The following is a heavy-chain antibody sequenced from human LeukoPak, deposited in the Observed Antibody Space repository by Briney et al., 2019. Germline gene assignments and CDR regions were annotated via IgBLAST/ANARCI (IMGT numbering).Heavy chain of an antibody. V-gene: IGHV3-30*02. J-gene: IGHJ4*02. CDR1: GFTFSSYG. CDR3: AKDGPESIVVVPAAD. CDR2: IRYDGSNK. Sequence: GRSLRLSCAASGFTFSSYGMHWVRQAPGKGLEWVAFIRYDGSNKYYADSVKGRFTISRDNSKNTLYLQMNSLRAEDTAVYYCAKDGPESIVVVPAADWGQGTLVTVSS. D-gene: IGHD2-2*01.